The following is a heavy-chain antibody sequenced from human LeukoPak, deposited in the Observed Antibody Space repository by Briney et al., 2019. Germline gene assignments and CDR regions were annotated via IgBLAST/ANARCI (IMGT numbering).Heavy chain of an antibody. Sequence: ASVKVSCKASGYTFTSYDINWVRQATGQGLEWMGWMNPNSGNTGYAQKFQGRVTMTRNTSISTAYMELSSLRSEDTAVYYCARQTYSGSYYRPLNWFDPWGQGTLVTVSS. D-gene: IGHD1-26*01. V-gene: IGHV1-8*01. J-gene: IGHJ5*02. CDR2: MNPNSGNT. CDR1: GYTFTSYD. CDR3: ARQTYSGSYYRPLNWFDP.